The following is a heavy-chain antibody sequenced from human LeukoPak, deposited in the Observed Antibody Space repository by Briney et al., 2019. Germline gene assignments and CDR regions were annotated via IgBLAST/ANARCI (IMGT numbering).Heavy chain of an antibody. CDR1: GGSISSGDYY. D-gene: IGHD5-24*01. CDR3: AREGWRWLQSDNWFDP. V-gene: IGHV4-30-4*08. Sequence: KPSETLSLTCTVSGGSISSGDYYWSWIRQPPGKGLEWIGYIYYSGSTYYNPSLKSRVTISVDTSKNQFSLKLSSVTAADTAVYYCAREGWRWLQSDNWFDPWGQGTLVTVSS. CDR2: IYYSGST. J-gene: IGHJ5*02.